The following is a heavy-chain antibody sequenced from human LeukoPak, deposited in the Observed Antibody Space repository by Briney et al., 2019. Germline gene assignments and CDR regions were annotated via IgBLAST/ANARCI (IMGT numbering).Heavy chain of an antibody. J-gene: IGHJ5*02. Sequence: GGSLRLSCAASGFTFSSYAMSWVRQALGKGLEWVSAISGRGDSTYYADSVKGRFTISRDNSKSTLYLQMNSLRAEDTAVYYCAKTMIRGVIRTGGWFDPWGQGTLVTVSS. D-gene: IGHD3-10*01. CDR2: ISGRGDST. CDR1: GFTFSSYA. CDR3: AKTMIRGVIRTGGWFDP. V-gene: IGHV3-23*01.